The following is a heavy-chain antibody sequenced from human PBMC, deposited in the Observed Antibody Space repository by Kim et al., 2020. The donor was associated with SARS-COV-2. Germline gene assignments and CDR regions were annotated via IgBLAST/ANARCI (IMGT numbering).Heavy chain of an antibody. D-gene: IGHD4-17*01. Sequence: SVKVSCKASGGTFSSYAISWVRQAPGQGLEWMGGIIPIFGTANYAQKFQGRVTITADESTSTAYMELSSLRSEDTAVYYCARDFYGGNSWYFDLWGRGTLVTVSS. V-gene: IGHV1-69*13. J-gene: IGHJ2*01. CDR3: ARDFYGGNSWYFDL. CDR1: GGTFSSYA. CDR2: IIPIFGTA.